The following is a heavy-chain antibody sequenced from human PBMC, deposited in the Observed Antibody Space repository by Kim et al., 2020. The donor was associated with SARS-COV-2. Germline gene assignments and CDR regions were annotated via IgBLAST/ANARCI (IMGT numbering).Heavy chain of an antibody. CDR3: ARHLFISATFNYFDP. CDR1: GGSISDFY. J-gene: IGHJ5*02. D-gene: IGHD1-20*01. CDR2: FYSSGST. V-gene: IGHV4-4*07. Sequence: SETLSLTCTVSGGSISDFYWSWIRQPAGKGLEWIARFYSSGSTYYSPSLKSRVTVSADSSKNHLSLKLTSVTAADTAVYYCARHLFISATFNYFDPWGQGSLVTVSS.